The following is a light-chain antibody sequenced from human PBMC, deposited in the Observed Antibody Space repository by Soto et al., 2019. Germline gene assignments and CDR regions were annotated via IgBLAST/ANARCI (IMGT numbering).Light chain of an antibody. Sequence: QSVLTQPPSASGSPGQSVTISCTGTSSDVGGYNYVSWYQQHPGKAPKLMIFEVNKRPSGVPDRFSGSKSGDTASLTVSGLQAEDEADYYCSSYGGSNNLVFGTGTKVTVL. CDR2: EVN. CDR1: SSDVGGYNY. CDR3: SSYGGSNNLV. J-gene: IGLJ1*01. V-gene: IGLV2-8*01.